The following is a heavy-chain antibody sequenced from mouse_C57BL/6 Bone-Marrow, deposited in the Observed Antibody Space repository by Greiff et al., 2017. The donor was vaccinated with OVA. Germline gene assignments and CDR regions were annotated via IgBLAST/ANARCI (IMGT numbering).Heavy chain of an antibody. CDR2: INPNNGGT. J-gene: IGHJ2*01. D-gene: IGHD2-3*01. Sequence: EVQLQQSGPELVKPGASVKISCKASGYTFTDYYMNWVKQSHGKSLEWIGDINPNNGGTSYNQKFKGKATLTVDKSSSTAYMELRSLTSEDSAVYYCARNDGLFDYWGQGTTLTVSS. CDR1: GYTFTDYY. V-gene: IGHV1-26*01. CDR3: ARNDGLFDY.